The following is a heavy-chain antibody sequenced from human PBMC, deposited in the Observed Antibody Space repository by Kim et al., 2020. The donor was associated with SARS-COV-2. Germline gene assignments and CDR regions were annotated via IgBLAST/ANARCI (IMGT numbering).Heavy chain of an antibody. J-gene: IGHJ3*02. V-gene: IGHV4-59*09. CDR3: ARGHYYDRSGDAFDI. D-gene: IGHD3-22*01. Sequence: PSLKSRVTISVDTSKNQFSLKLSSVTAADTAVYYCARGHYYDRSGDAFDIWGQGTMVTVSS.